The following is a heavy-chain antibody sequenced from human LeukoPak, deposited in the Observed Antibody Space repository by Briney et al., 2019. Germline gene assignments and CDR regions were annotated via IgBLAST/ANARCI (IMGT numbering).Heavy chain of an antibody. J-gene: IGHJ6*02. CDR2: IYTCGST. CDR3: AREKVVVVAATNNYYYYGMDV. Sequence: PSETLSLTSIVYGGSISSFYWSWIRPPAGEGREWIGRIYTCGSTNYNPSLKSRVTMSVDTSKNQFSLKLSSVTAADTAVYYCAREKVVVVAATNNYYYYGMDVWGQGTTVTVSS. D-gene: IGHD2-15*01. CDR1: GGSISSFY. V-gene: IGHV4-4*07.